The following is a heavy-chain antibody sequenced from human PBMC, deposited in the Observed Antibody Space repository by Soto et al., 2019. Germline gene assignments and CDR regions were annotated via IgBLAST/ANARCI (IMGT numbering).Heavy chain of an antibody. CDR3: ARHLGSGYDKAPCSPFYN. CDR2: IYYSGST. CDR1: GCSISIYY. V-gene: IGHV4-59*08. D-gene: IGHD5-12*01. Sequence: SETLSLTCTVSGCSISIYYWSWIRQPPGKGLEWIGYIYYSGSTNYNPSLKSRVTISVDTSKNQFSLKLSSVTAADTAVYYCARHLGSGYDKAPCSPFYNWGQGTLVTVSS. J-gene: IGHJ4*02.